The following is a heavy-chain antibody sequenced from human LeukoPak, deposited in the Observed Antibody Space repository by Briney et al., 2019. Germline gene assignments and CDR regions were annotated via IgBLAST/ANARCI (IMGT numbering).Heavy chain of an antibody. D-gene: IGHD5-24*01. V-gene: IGHV4-61*01. CDR1: GGSVSSGSYY. CDR2: VHSSGST. Sequence: SETLSLTCTVSGGSVSSGSYYWSWIRQPPGKGLEWIGYVHSSGSTKYNSSLGSRVTISMDTSRNQFSLKLSSVTAADTAVYFCTRGGGWLIDFWGRGTLVTVSS. J-gene: IGHJ4*02. CDR3: TRGGGWLIDF.